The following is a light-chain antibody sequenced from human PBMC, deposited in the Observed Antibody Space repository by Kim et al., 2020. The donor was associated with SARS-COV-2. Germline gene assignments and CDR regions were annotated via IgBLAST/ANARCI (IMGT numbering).Light chain of an antibody. J-gene: IGKJ4*01. CDR3: QQYFTTPPT. Sequence: TTSNCKSSQSVLDRSNNKNHLAWYQQKPVQPPRLLVYWASTRKSGVPDRFSGSGSGTDFTLTISSLQAEDVAVYYCQQYFTTPPTFGGGTKVDIK. V-gene: IGKV4-1*01. CDR1: QSVLDRSNNKNH. CDR2: WAS.